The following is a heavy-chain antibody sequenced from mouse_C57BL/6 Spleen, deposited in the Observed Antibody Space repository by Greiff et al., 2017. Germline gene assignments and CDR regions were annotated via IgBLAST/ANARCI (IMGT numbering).Heavy chain of an antibody. D-gene: IGHD2-3*01. CDR1: GFNIKNTY. Sequence: VQLQQSVAELVRPGASVKLSCTASGFNIKNTYMHWVKQRPEQGLEWIGRIDPATGNTKYAPKFPGKATITTDTASNTAYLQLSSLTSEDTAIYYGAREGRWLLKGFDDWGQGTTLTVSS. CDR3: AREGRWLLKGFDD. V-gene: IGHV14-3*01. J-gene: IGHJ2*01. CDR2: IDPATGNT.